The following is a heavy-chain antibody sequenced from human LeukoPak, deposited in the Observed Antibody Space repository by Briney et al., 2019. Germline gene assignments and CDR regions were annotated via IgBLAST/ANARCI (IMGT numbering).Heavy chain of an antibody. J-gene: IGHJ4*02. D-gene: IGHD1-1*01. CDR3: STEDKRNS. CDR1: GLTFTNAW. Sequence: GGSLRLSCAASGLTFTNAWMSWVRQAPGKGLEWVGRIKSKTDGRTADYAAPVKGRFTISRDDSKNMIFLQMDSLETEDTGVYYCSTEDKRNSWGQGTLVTVSS. CDR2: IKSKTDGRTA. V-gene: IGHV3-15*01.